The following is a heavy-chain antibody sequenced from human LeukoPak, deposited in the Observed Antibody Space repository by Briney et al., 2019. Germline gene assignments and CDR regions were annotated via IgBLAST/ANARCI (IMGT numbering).Heavy chain of an antibody. J-gene: IGHJ6*02. CDR2: INWNGGST. CDR1: GFTFDDYG. CDR3: VRDFSTYYYDSSGSDEYYYYYGMDV. V-gene: IGHV3-20*01. Sequence: GGSLRLSCAASGFTFDDYGMSWVRQAPGKGLEWVSGINWNGGSTGYADSVKGRFTISRDNAKNSLYLQMNSLRAEDTALYHCVRDFSTYYYDSSGSDEYYYYYGMDVWGQGTTVTVSS. D-gene: IGHD3-22*01.